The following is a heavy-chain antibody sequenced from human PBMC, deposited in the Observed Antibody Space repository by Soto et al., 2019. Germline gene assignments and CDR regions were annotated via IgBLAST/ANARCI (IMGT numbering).Heavy chain of an antibody. V-gene: IGHV3-21*01. CDR3: ARACRRSHIVVVPAADNYPAPYDAFDI. J-gene: IGHJ3*02. CDR1: GFTFSSYS. Sequence: GGSLRLSCAASGFTFSSYSMNWVRQAPGKGLEWVSSISSSSSYIYYADSVKGRFTISRDNAKNSLYLQMNSLGAEDTAVYYCARACRRSHIVVVPAADNYPAPYDAFDIWGQGTMVTVSS. CDR2: ISSSSSYI. D-gene: IGHD2-2*01.